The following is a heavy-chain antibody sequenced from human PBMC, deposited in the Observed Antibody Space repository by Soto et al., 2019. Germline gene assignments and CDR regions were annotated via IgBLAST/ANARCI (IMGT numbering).Heavy chain of an antibody. CDR3: ARLYGLDAFDI. CDR2: IYYSGST. D-gene: IGHD3-16*02. Sequence: SETLSLTCTVSGGSINSYYWSWIQQPPGKGLEWIGYIYYSGSTNYNPSLKSRVTISVDTSKNQFSLKLSSVTAADTAVYYCARLYGLDAFDIWGQGTMVTVSS. J-gene: IGHJ3*02. V-gene: IGHV4-59*08. CDR1: GGSINSYY.